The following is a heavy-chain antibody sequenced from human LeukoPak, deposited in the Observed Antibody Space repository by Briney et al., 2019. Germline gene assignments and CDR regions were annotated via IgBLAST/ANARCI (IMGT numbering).Heavy chain of an antibody. Sequence: SQTLSLTCTVSGGSINSGDYYWSWIRQPPGKGLEWIGYIYYSGSTYYNPSLKSRVTISVDTSKNQFSLKLSSVTAADTAVYYCARDLCSSTSCYESGAFDIWGQGTMVTVSS. V-gene: IGHV4-30-4*08. D-gene: IGHD2-2*01. CDR2: IYYSGST. J-gene: IGHJ3*02. CDR3: ARDLCSSTSCYESGAFDI. CDR1: GGSINSGDYY.